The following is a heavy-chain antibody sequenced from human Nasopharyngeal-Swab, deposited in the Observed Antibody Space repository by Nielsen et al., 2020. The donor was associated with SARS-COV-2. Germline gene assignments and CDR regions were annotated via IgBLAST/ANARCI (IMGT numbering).Heavy chain of an antibody. J-gene: IGHJ4*02. CDR3: ARERGGGYGDY. CDR2: VSESGDVT. CDR1: GFTFGTPA. D-gene: IGHD5-12*01. Sequence: GESLKISCVGSGFTFGTPAMTWVRQAPGKGLEWVSSVSESGDVTYYADSVEGRFTISRDNAKNSLDLQMNSLTAEDTAVYYCARERGGGYGDYWGQGTLVTVSS. V-gene: IGHV3-23*01.